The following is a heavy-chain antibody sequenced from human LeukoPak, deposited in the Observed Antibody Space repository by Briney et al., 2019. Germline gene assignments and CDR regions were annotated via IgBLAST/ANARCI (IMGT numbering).Heavy chain of an antibody. J-gene: IGHJ4*02. CDR3: ATDGASRGLSGWYDY. V-gene: IGHV1-24*01. CDR2: FDPEGGET. CDR1: GYTLTELS. Sequence: ASVKVSCKVSGYTLTELSMHWVRQAPGKGLEWMGGFDPEGGETIYAQKFQGRVTMTEDTSTDTAYMELSSLRSEDTAVYYCATDGASRGLSGWYDYWGQGTLVTVSS. D-gene: IGHD6-19*01.